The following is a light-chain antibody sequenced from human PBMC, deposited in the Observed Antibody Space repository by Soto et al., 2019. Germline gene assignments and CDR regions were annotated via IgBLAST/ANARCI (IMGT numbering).Light chain of an antibody. CDR2: GAS. CDR3: QQYGTSPGT. J-gene: IGKJ1*01. CDR1: QSVSSSC. Sequence: EIVLTQSPGTLSLSPGEGSTLSCRAIQSVSSSCLAWYQQKPGQAPRLLIYGASTRATGVPERFSGTGSGTDYTLTIGRLEPEDFAVYYCQQYGTSPGTFGQGTKVDIK. V-gene: IGKV3-20*01.